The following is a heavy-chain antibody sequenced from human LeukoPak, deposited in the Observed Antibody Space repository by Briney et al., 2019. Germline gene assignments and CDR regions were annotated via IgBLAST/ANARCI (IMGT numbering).Heavy chain of an antibody. Sequence: GESLKISCKGSGYSFTSYWIGWARQMHGKGLEWMGIIYPGDSDTRSSTSFQGHVTISADKSISTAYLQWSSLKASDTAMYYCARLVEFTDDWFDPWGQGPLVTVSA. CDR2: IYPGDSDT. CDR3: ARLVEFTDDWFDP. V-gene: IGHV5-51*01. D-gene: IGHD3-10*01. CDR1: GYSFTSYW. J-gene: IGHJ5*02.